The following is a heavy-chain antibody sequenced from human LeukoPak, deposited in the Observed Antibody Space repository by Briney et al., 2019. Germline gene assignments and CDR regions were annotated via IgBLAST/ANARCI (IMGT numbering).Heavy chain of an antibody. CDR1: GFTFSSCW. J-gene: IGHJ5*02. V-gene: IGHV3-7*01. CDR3: ARQSRESKYEGKYTWFDP. D-gene: IGHD3-10*01. CDR2: IKPDGSEK. Sequence: PGGSLRLSCAASGFTFSSCWMSWVRQAPGKGLEWVANIKPDGSEKDYVDSVKGRFTISRDNAKNSLYLQMNSLRAEDTAMYYCARQSRESKYEGKYTWFDPWGQGSLVTVSS.